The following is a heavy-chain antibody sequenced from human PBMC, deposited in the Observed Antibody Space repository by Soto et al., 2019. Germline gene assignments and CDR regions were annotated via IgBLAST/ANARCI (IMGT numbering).Heavy chain of an antibody. CDR1: GFTFSSYW. Sequence: ESGGGLVLPGGSLRLSCAASGFTFSSYWMSWVRQAPGKGLEWVANIKQDGSEKYYVDSVKGRFTISRDNAKNSLYLQMNSLRAEDTAVYYCARGSSSSWYYFDYWGQGTLVTVSS. V-gene: IGHV3-7*01. CDR3: ARGSSSSWYYFDY. J-gene: IGHJ4*02. D-gene: IGHD6-13*01. CDR2: IKQDGSEK.